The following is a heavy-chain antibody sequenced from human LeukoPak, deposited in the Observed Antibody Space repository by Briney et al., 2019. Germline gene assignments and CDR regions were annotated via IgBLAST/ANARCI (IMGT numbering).Heavy chain of an antibody. D-gene: IGHD1-7*01. CDR2: ISYDGSNK. CDR3: AKGPAAGTTALDY. CDR1: RFTFSNYA. J-gene: IGHJ4*02. Sequence: GGSLRLSCAASRFTFSNYAMSWVRQAPGKGLEWVAVISYDGSNKYYADSVKGRFTISRDNSKNTLCLQMNSLRAEDTAVYYCAKGPAAGTTALDYWGQGTLVTVSS. V-gene: IGHV3-30*18.